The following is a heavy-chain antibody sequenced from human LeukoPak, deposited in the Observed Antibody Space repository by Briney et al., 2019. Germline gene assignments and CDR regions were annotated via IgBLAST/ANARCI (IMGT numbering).Heavy chain of an antibody. Sequence: PSETLSLTCTVSGYSISSGYYWGWIRQPPGKGLEWIGSIYHSGSTYYNPSLKSRVTISVDTSKNQFSLKLSSVTAADTAAYYCAKQYSSSQILDYFDYWGQGTLVTVSS. CDR3: AKQYSSSQILDYFDY. D-gene: IGHD6-13*01. CDR2: IYHSGST. J-gene: IGHJ4*02. V-gene: IGHV4-38-2*02. CDR1: GYSISSGYY.